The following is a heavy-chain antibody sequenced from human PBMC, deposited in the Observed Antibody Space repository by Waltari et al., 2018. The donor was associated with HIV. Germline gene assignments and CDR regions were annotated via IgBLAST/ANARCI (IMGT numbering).Heavy chain of an antibody. CDR3: ARDVQGYCGGERCFYGMDV. J-gene: IGHJ6*02. CDR2: IWYDGSNT. CDR1: GFTVSTYG. D-gene: IGHD2-21*01. Sequence: QVQLVESGGGVVQPGRSLRLSCVASGFTVSTYGMHWVRQAPGKGLGWVAVIWYDGSNTYYTDSVKGRFTISRDNSKNTLYLQMYSLRAENTAVYYCARDVQGYCGGERCFYGMDVWGQGTTVTVSS. V-gene: IGHV3-33*01.